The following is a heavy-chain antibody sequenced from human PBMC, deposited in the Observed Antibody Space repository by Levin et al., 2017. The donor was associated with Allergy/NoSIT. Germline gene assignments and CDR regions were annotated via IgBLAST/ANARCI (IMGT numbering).Heavy chain of an antibody. CDR2: ISAGSTLT. Sequence: GGSLRLSCAASGFTFNTYAMTWVRQAPGKGLEWLSHISAGSTLTYYADSVRGRFTISRDNSKDRLFLDMNNLRAEDTAVYYCAKNIDLPFRGRKCAIRENLYSYGLDIWGQGTTVTVSS. J-gene: IGHJ6*02. V-gene: IGHV3-23*01. CDR1: GFTFNTYA. CDR3: AKNIDLPFRGRKCAIRENLYSYGLDI. D-gene: IGHD2-8*01.